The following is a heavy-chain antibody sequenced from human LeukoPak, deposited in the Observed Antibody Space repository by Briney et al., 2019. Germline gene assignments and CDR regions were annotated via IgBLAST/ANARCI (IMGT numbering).Heavy chain of an antibody. D-gene: IGHD2-15*01. CDR3: ARAVVATTWGFYGIDV. CDR1: GGSISSYY. J-gene: IGHJ6*02. CDR2: IYYSGST. Sequence: PSETLSLTCTVSGGSISSYYWSWIRQPPGKGLEWIGYIYYSGSTNYNPSLKSRVTISVDTSKNQFSLKLSSVTAADTAVYYCARAVVATTWGFYGIDVWGQGTTVTVSS. V-gene: IGHV4-59*01.